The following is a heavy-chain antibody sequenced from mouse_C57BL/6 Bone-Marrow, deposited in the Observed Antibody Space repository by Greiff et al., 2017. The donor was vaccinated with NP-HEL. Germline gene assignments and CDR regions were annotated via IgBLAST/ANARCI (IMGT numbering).Heavy chain of an antibody. Sequence: QVQLQQPGAELVKPGASVKMSCKASGYNINSYWITWVKQRPGQGLEWIGDIYPGSGSTNYTEKFKSKATLTVDTSSSTAYMQLSSLTSEDVAVYYSARSDYDGFAYWGQGTLVTVSA. CDR2: IYPGSGST. CDR1: GYNINSYW. V-gene: IGHV1-55*01. D-gene: IGHD2-4*01. CDR3: ARSDYDGFAY. J-gene: IGHJ3*01.